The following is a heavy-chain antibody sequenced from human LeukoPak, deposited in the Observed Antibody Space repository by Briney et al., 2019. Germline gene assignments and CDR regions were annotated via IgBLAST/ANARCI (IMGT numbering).Heavy chain of an antibody. CDR3: AKSGSYYRSFDY. D-gene: IGHD1-26*01. Sequence: SETLSLTCIVSGGSISSDSYYWNWIRQPPGKGLEWIGSIHYGGSTYYNPSLKSRVTMSVDTSKNQFSLKLSSVTAADTAVYYCAKSGSYYRSFDYWGQGTLVTVSS. V-gene: IGHV4-39*01. CDR1: GGSISSDSYY. CDR2: IHYGGST. J-gene: IGHJ4*02.